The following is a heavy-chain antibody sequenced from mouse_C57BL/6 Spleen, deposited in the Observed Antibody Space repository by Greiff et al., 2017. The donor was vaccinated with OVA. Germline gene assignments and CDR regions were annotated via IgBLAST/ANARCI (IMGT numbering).Heavy chain of an antibody. CDR3: ARNSNYGDFDY. Sequence: EVKLMESGPELVKPGASVKISCKASGYTFTDYYMNWVKQSHGKSLEWIGDINPNNGGTSYNQKFKGKATLTVDKSSSTAYMELRSLTSEDSAVYYCARNSNYGDFDYWGQGTTLTVSS. CDR2: INPNNGGT. CDR1: GYTFTDYY. D-gene: IGHD2-5*01. J-gene: IGHJ2*01. V-gene: IGHV1-26*01.